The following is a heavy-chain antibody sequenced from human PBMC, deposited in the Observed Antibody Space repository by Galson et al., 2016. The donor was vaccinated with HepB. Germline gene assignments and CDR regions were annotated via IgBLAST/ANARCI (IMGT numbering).Heavy chain of an antibody. V-gene: IGHV3-74*01. Sequence: SLRLSFAASGFTFSSYWMHWVRQTPGKGLVWVSRMNSDGIRTSHADSVAGRFTISRDNAKNTLYLQMNSLRVEDTAVYFCARGGYSDTWYDYYGMDVWGQGTTVTVSS. J-gene: IGHJ6*02. CDR2: MNSDGIRT. D-gene: IGHD1-26*01. CDR1: GFTFSSYW. CDR3: ARGGYSDTWYDYYGMDV.